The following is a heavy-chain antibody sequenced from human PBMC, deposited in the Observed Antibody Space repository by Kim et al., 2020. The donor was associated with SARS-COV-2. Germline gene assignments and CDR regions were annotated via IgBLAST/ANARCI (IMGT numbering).Heavy chain of an antibody. D-gene: IGHD3-16*01. Sequence: ASVKFSCKASGYTFTSYAMNWVRQAPGQGLEWMGWINTNTGNPTYAQGFTGRFVFSLDTSVSTAYLQISSLKAEDTAVYYCARDHGYVWGSYVRSYYYYGMDVWGQGTTVTVSS. CDR2: INTNTGNP. J-gene: IGHJ6*02. CDR3: ARDHGYVWGSYVRSYYYYGMDV. V-gene: IGHV7-4-1*02. CDR1: GYTFTSYA.